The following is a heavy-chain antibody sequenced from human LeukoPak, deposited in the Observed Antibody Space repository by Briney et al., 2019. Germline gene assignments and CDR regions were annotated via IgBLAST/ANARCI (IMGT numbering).Heavy chain of an antibody. D-gene: IGHD6-13*01. CDR3: ARSQAFYSGKNGWFDP. V-gene: IGHV4-59*01. CDR1: GGSISSYY. CDR2: IYYSGST. J-gene: IGHJ5*02. Sequence: SETLSLTCTVSGGSISSYYWSWIRQPPRKGLEWIGYIYYSGSTNYNPSLKSRVTISVDTSKNQFSLKLSSVTAADTAVYYCARSQAFYSGKNGWFDPWGQGTLVAVSS.